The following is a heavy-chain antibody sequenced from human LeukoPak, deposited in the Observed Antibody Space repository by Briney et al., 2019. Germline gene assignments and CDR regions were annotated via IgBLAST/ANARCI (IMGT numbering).Heavy chain of an antibody. D-gene: IGHD2-2*01. V-gene: IGHV3-23*01. CDR3: AKDLGDIVVVPAAMALGDAFDI. Sequence: AGGSLRLSCAASGFTFSSHDMSWVRQAPGQGLEWVSYISASGGATYYADSVKGRLTTSRDNSKNTLYLQMNSLRAEDTAVYYCAKDLGDIVVVPAAMALGDAFDIWGQGTMVTVSS. J-gene: IGHJ3*02. CDR1: GFTFSSHD. CDR2: ISASGGAT.